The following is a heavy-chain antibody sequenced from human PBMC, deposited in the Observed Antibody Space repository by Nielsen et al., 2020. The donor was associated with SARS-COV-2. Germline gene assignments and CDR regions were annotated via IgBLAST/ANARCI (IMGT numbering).Heavy chain of an antibody. CDR1: GYTFTSYA. V-gene: IGHV7-4-1*02. CDR2: INTNTGNP. Sequence: ASVQVSCKASGYTFTSYAMNWVRQAPGQELEWMGWINTNTGNPTYAQGFTGRFVFSLDTSVSTAYLQISSLKAEDTAVYYCARGGYARDRVGDYWGQGTLVTVSS. CDR3: ARGGYARDRVGDY. D-gene: IGHD5-12*01. J-gene: IGHJ4*02.